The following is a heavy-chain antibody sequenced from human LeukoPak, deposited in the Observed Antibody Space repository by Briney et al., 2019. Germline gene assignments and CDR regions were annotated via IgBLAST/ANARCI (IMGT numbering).Heavy chain of an antibody. D-gene: IGHD6-19*01. Sequence: PGRSLRPSCAASGFTFSSYAMHWVRQAPGKGPEWVAVVSYDGSNKYYADSVKDRFTISRDNSKNTLYLQIHSLRAEDTAVYYCAKSRSGWHPIWGQGTMVTVSS. V-gene: IGHV3-30*18. CDR1: GFTFSSYA. CDR2: VSYDGSNK. J-gene: IGHJ3*01. CDR3: AKSRSGWHPI.